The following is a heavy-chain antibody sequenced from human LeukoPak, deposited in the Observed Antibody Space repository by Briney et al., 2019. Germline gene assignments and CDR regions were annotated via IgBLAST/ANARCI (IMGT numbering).Heavy chain of an antibody. CDR2: ISSNGNYI. D-gene: IGHD5-18*01. CDR1: GFTFNTWA. V-gene: IGHV3-21*01. Sequence: GGSLRLSCAASGFTFNTWAVNWVRQAPGKGLEWVSSISSNGNYIYCADSLEGRFTVSRDDANTALYVQMISLRAEDTAVYYCAREYSYGYLDYWGQGTLVTVSS. CDR3: AREYSYGYLDY. J-gene: IGHJ4*02.